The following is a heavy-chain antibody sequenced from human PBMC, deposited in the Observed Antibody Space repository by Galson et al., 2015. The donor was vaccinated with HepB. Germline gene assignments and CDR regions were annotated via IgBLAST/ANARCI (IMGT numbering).Heavy chain of an antibody. V-gene: IGHV6-1*01. CDR3: ASEWERPRGNYYYYGMDV. Sequence: CAISGDSVSSNSAAWNWIRQSPSRGLEWLGRTYYRSKWYNDYAVSVKSRITINPDTSKNQFSLQLNSVTPEDTAVYYCASEWERPRGNYYYYGMDVWGQGTTVTVSS. J-gene: IGHJ6*02. CDR2: TYYRSKWYN. D-gene: IGHD1-26*01. CDR1: GDSVSSNSAA.